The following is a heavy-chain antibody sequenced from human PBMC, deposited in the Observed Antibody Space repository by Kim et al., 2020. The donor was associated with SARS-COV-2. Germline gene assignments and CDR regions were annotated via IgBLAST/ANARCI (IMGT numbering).Heavy chain of an antibody. CDR2: INAGNGNT. V-gene: IGHV1-3*01. J-gene: IGHJ4*02. Sequence: ASVKVSCKASGYTFTSYAMHWVRQAPGQRLEWMGWINAGNGNTKYSQKFQGRVTITRDTSASTAYMELGSLRSEDTAVYYCARDGGTDYYDNSFDYWGQGTLVTVSS. D-gene: IGHD3-22*01. CDR3: ARDGGTDYYDNSFDY. CDR1: GYTFTSYA.